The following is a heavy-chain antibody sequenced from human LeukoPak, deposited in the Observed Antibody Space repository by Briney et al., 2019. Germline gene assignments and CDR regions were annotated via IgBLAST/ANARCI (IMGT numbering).Heavy chain of an antibody. D-gene: IGHD5-24*01. CDR1: ADSMSDYD. V-gene: IGHV4-4*07. CDR3: ARDLMAMTDV. J-gene: IGHJ6*04. CDR2: ISDSGSI. Sequence: PSETLSLTCKVSADSMSDYDWSWIRQPAGKGLEWIGRISDSGSINYNPSLKSRITMSVDTSKKQFSLKLGSVTAADTAVYYCARDLMAMTDVWGKGTTVTVSS.